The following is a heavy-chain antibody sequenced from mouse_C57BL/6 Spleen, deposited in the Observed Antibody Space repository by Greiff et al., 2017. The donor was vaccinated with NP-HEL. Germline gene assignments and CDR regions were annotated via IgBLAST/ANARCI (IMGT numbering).Heavy chain of an antibody. CDR1: GYSITSGYY. V-gene: IGHV3-6*01. CDR3: ARDEDYDGYWYFDV. Sequence: EVQLQESGPGLVKPSQSLSLTCSVTGYSITSGYYWNWIRQFPGNKLEWMGYISYDGSNNYNPSLKNRISITRDTSKNQFFLKLNSVTTEDTATYYWARDEDYDGYWYFDVWGTGTTVTVSS. J-gene: IGHJ1*03. D-gene: IGHD2-4*01. CDR2: ISYDGSN.